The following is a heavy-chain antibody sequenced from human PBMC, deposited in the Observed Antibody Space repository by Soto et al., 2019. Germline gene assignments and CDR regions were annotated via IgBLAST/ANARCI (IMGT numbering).Heavy chain of an antibody. CDR2: IYWDDDK. Sequence: QITLKESGPTLVKPTQTLTLTCTFSGFSLSTSGVGVAWIRQPPGRPLEWLALIYWDDDKRYRPSLETRLTITKDTSKNQVVLTMTNVDSVDTATYYCAYLPCSGGSCYWFSYSGMDVWGQGTTVIVSS. D-gene: IGHD2-15*01. CDR1: GFSLSTSGVG. V-gene: IGHV2-5*02. CDR3: AYLPCSGGSCYWFSYSGMDV. J-gene: IGHJ6*02.